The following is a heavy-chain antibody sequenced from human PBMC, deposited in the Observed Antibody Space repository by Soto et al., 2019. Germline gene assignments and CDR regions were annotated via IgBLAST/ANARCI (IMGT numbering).Heavy chain of an antibody. J-gene: IGHJ4*02. V-gene: IGHV3-48*02. D-gene: IGHD6-13*01. CDR3: ARGGAGRPDY. Sequence: EVQLVNSGGGSVPPGGSLRLSCAASGFTFSSYGMNWVRQAPGKGLEWVSYISGDTKTTNYADSVKGRFTITRDNARSSLYLQLKSLRDADTAVYYCARGGAGRPDYWGQGTLVIVSS. CDR1: GFTFSSYG. CDR2: ISGDTKTT.